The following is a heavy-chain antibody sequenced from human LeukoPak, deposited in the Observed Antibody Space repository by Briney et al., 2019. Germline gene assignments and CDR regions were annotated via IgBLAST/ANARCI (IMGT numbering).Heavy chain of an antibody. CDR2: VSNSGSTI. CDR1: GFTFSDEY. D-gene: IGHD6-6*01. V-gene: IGHV3-11*04. Sequence: PGGSLRLSCAASGFTFSDEYMSWIRQAPGKGLEWISCVSNSGSTIYYADSVKGRFTTSRDNAKNSLYLQMNSLRAEDTAVYYCARSIAGETQYWGQGTLVTVSS. CDR3: ARSIAGETQY. J-gene: IGHJ4*02.